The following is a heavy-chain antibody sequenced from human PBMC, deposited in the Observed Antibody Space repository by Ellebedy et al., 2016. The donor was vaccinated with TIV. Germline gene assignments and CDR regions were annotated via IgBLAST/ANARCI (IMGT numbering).Heavy chain of an antibody. CDR1: GYRFSAYW. CDR2: IYPGDSDT. V-gene: IGHV5-51*01. J-gene: IGHJ4*02. D-gene: IGHD1-26*01. Sequence: PGGSLRLSCEGSGYRFSAYWVGRVRPMPGKGLEWMAVIYPGDSDTRYSPSFEGQVTISPDKSTSTAYLQWRSLKASDTAMCYCSRQKNAYSHKSLDYWGQGTLVTVSS. CDR3: SRQKNAYSHKSLDY.